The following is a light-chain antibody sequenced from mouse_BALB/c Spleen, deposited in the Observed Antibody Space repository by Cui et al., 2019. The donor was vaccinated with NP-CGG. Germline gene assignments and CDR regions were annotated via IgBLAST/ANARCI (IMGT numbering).Light chain of an antibody. CDR2: GTN. CDR1: TGAVTTSNY. V-gene: IGLV1*01. Sequence: QAVVTQQSALTTSPGEPVTLTCRSSTGAVTTSNYANWVQEKPDHLFTGLIGGTNNRAPGVPARFSGSLIGDKAALTITGAQTEDEAIYFCVLWYSNHWVFGGGTKLTVL. J-gene: IGLJ1*01. CDR3: VLWYSNHWV.